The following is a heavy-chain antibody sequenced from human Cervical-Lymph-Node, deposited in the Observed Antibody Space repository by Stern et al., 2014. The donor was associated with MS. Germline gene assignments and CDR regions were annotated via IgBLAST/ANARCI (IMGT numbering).Heavy chain of an antibody. CDR1: GFTFSTYG. Sequence: VQLVASGGGVVQPGRSLRLSCAGSGFTFSTYGMHWVRQAPGKGLEWGALISHDGSKKYYVDSVKGRFTISRDNSKNTMYVHMNSLRDEDTAVYYCAKDRGSGWSLDYWGQGTLVIVSS. CDR3: AKDRGSGWSLDY. CDR2: ISHDGSKK. V-gene: IGHV3-30*18. D-gene: IGHD6-19*01. J-gene: IGHJ4*02.